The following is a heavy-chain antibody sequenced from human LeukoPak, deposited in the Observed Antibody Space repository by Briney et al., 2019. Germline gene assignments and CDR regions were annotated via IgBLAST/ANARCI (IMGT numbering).Heavy chain of an antibody. D-gene: IGHD6-13*01. J-gene: IGHJ6*03. CDR3: ARGPRGYSSSWSYYYYMDV. CDR2: INHSGST. Sequence: SETLSLTCAVYGGSFSGYYWRWIRQPPGKGLEWMGEINHSGSTNYNPPLKSRVTISVDTSKNQFSLKLSSVTAADTAVYYCARGPRGYSSSWSYYYYMDVWGKGTTVTVSS. CDR1: GGSFSGYY. V-gene: IGHV4-34*01.